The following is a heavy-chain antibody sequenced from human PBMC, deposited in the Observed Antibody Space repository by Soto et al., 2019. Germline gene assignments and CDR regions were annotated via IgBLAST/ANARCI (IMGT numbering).Heavy chain of an antibody. CDR3: AAFGGSYSLY. Sequence: ASVKVSFKASGFTFTRSAVQWLRQARGQRLEWIGWIVVGSGNTNYAQKFQERVTITRDMSTSTAYMELSSLRSEDTAVYYCAAFGGSYSLYWGQGTLVTVSS. CDR1: GFTFTRSA. CDR2: IVVGSGNT. V-gene: IGHV1-58*01. J-gene: IGHJ4*02. D-gene: IGHD1-26*01.